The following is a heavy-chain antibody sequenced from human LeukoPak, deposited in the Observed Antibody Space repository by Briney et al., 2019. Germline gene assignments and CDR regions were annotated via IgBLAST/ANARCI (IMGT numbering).Heavy chain of an antibody. Sequence: ASVKVSCKASGGTFSSYAISWVRQAPGQGLEWMGWISAYNGITNYAQKLQGRVTMTTDTSTSTAYMELRSLRSDDTAVYYCARAGDCSSTSCFGYWGQGTLVTVSS. CDR1: GGTFSSYA. D-gene: IGHD2-2*01. V-gene: IGHV1-18*01. CDR3: ARAGDCSSTSCFGY. CDR2: ISAYNGIT. J-gene: IGHJ4*02.